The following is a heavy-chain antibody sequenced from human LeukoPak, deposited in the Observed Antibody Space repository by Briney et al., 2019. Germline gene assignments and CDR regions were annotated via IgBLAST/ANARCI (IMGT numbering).Heavy chain of an antibody. V-gene: IGHV3-23*01. J-gene: IGHJ3*02. D-gene: IGHD3-22*01. Sequence: RGSLRLSCAASGFTFSSYAMSWVRQAPGKGLEWVSAISGSGGSTYYADSVKGRFTISRDNSKNTLYLQMNSLRAEDTAVYYCATRRYYYDSSGPIWGQGTMVTVSS. CDR2: ISGSGGST. CDR3: ATRRYYYDSSGPI. CDR1: GFTFSSYA.